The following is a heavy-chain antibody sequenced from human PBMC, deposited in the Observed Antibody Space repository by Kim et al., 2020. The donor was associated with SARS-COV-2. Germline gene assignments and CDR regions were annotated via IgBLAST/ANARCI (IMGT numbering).Heavy chain of an antibody. J-gene: IGHJ6*02. D-gene: IGHD2-2*01. Sequence: GGSLRLSCAASGFTFGDYAMHWVRQAPGKGLEWVSGISWNSGSIGYADSVKGRFTISRDNAKNSLYLQMNSLRAEDTALYYCAKDFSLRYCSSNSCYWARHGMDVWGQGTTVTVSS. V-gene: IGHV3-9*01. CDR2: ISWNSGSI. CDR1: GFTFGDYA. CDR3: AKDFSLRYCSSNSCYWARHGMDV.